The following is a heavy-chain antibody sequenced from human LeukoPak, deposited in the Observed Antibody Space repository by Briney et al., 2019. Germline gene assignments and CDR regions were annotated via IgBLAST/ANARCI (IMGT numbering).Heavy chain of an antibody. Sequence: GGSPRLSCAASGFTFSDYYMSWVRQAPGKGLEWVSYISSSGSTIYYADSVKGRFTISRDNAKNSLYLQMNSLRAEDTAVYYCARNRHYDFWSGPGFDPWGQGTLVTVSS. CDR1: GFTFSDYY. D-gene: IGHD3-3*01. CDR2: ISSSGSTI. CDR3: ARNRHYDFWSGPGFDP. J-gene: IGHJ5*02. V-gene: IGHV3-11*01.